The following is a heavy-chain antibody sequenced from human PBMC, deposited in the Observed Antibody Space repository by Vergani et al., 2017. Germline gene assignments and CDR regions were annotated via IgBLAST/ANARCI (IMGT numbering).Heavy chain of an antibody. D-gene: IGHD1-26*01. CDR2: SSGNGGST. V-gene: IGHV3-23*01. Sequence: EVQLLESGGGLVQPGGSLKLSCEASGFTFSNYAMSWVRQAPGKGLEWVSGSSGNGGSTYYADSVMGRFTITRDNAKNTRYLQMNSRRAEDTAVYYCARDSRNYYFRGGFDCWGRGTLVTVSS. J-gene: IGHJ4*02. CDR3: ARDSRNYYFRGGFDC. CDR1: GFTFSNYA.